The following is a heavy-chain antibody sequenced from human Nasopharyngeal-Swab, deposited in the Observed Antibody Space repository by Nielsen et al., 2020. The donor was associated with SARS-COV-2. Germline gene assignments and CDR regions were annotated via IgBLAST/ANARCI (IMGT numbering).Heavy chain of an antibody. CDR3: ARGSDYDYYYYGMDV. Sequence: WVRQVPGQGLEWMGGIIPIFGTANYAQKFQGRVTITADESTSTAYMELSSLRSEDTAVYYCARGSDYDYYYYGMDVWGQGTTVTVSS. D-gene: IGHD4-17*01. V-gene: IGHV1-69*01. J-gene: IGHJ6*02. CDR2: IIPIFGTA.